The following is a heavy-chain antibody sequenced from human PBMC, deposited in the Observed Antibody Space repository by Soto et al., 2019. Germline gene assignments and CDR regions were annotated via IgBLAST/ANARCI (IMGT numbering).Heavy chain of an antibody. D-gene: IGHD3-22*01. J-gene: IGHJ5*01. V-gene: IGHV4-59*11. Sequence: QVQLQESGPRLVKPSETLSLSCTISGDSFSNHYWTWIRQSPGKGLEWIGYIFHSGITYYNPSVKSRVTISIDKSRNLFSLNLTSVTAADTAVYYCARDRYFYDSRGYYRTLDSWGQGTLVTVSS. CDR2: IFHSGIT. CDR3: ARDRYFYDSRGYYRTLDS. CDR1: GDSFSNHY.